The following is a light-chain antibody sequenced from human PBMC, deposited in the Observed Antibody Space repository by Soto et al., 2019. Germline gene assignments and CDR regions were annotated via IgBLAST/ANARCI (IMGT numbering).Light chain of an antibody. CDR1: SSDVGRYNY. J-gene: IGLJ1*01. CDR3: SSYAGSINFGV. V-gene: IGLV2-8*01. CDR2: EVS. Sequence: QSALTQPPSASGSPGQSVTISCTGSSSDVGRYNYVSWYQQHPGKAPKLIIYEVSNRPSGVPDRFSGSKSGNTASLTVSGLQPVDEADYYCSSYAGSINFGVFGPGTELTVL.